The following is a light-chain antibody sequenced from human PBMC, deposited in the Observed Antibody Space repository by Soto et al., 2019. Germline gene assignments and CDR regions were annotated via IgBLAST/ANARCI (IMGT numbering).Light chain of an antibody. J-gene: IGKJ4*01. CDR1: QSVSYN. CDR2: GAF. Sequence: EIVMTQSPATLSVSPGERATLSCRASQSVSYNLAWYQQKPGQGPRLLIYGAFTRATGIPVRFSGSGSGTEFTLTISSLQSEDFAVYYCQQYKNWPPLTFGGGTKVEIK. V-gene: IGKV3-15*01. CDR3: QQYKNWPPLT.